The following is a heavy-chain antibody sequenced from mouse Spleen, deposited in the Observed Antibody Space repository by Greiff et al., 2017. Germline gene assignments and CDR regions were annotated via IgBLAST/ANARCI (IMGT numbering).Heavy chain of an antibody. CDR1: GFTFSSYA. D-gene: IGHD1-1*01. CDR2: ISSGGSYT. J-gene: IGHJ4*01. Sequence: EVKVVESGGGLVKPGGSLKLSCAASGFTFSSYAMSWVRQTPEKRLEWVATISSGGSYTYYPDSVKGRFTISRDNAKNTLYLQMSSLRSEDTAMYYCARHEGGSSPYYAMDYWGQGTSVTVSS. CDR3: ARHEGGSSPYYAMDY. V-gene: IGHV5-9-3*01.